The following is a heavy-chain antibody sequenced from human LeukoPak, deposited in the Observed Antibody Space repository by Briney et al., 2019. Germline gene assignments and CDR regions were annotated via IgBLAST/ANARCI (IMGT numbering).Heavy chain of an antibody. CDR3: ARVAGGDWYYFDF. CDR2: INLNSGGT. D-gene: IGHD2-21*02. Sequence: GASVKVSCKASGYTFTAYYMHWVRQAPGQGLEWMGWINLNSGGTNSAQKFQGRVTMTRDTSISAVYMELSRLGSDDTAVYYCARVAGGDWYYFDFWGQGTLVTVSS. J-gene: IGHJ4*02. CDR1: GYTFTAYY. V-gene: IGHV1-2*02.